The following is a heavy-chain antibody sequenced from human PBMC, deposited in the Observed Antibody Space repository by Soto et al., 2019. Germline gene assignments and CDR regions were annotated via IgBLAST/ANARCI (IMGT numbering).Heavy chain of an antibody. CDR3: ASPEGYSGYDLHY. CDR1: GGTFSSYA. V-gene: IGHV1-69*13. Sequence: SVKVSCKASGGTFSSYAISWVRQAPGQGLEWMGGIIPIFGTANYAQKFQGRVTITADESTSTAYMELSSLRSEDTAVYYCASPEGYSGYDLHYWGQGTLVTVSS. J-gene: IGHJ4*02. D-gene: IGHD5-12*01. CDR2: IIPIFGTA.